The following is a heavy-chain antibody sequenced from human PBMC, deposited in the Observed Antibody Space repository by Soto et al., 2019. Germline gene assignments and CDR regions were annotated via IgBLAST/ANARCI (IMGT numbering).Heavy chain of an antibody. CDR3: ARRKPLGDSDYYYYGMDV. CDR2: IYHSGST. V-gene: IGHV4-30-2*01. Sequence: SETLSLTCAVSGGSISSGGYSWSWIRQPPGKGLEWIGYIYHSGSTYYNPSLKSRVTISVDRSKNQFSLKLSSVTAADTAVYYCARRKPLGDSDYYYYGMDVWGQGTTVTVSS. J-gene: IGHJ6*02. D-gene: IGHD4-17*01. CDR1: GGSISSGGYS.